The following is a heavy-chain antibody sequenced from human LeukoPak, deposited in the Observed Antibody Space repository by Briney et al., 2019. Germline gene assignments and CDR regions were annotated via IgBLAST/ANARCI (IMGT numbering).Heavy chain of an antibody. CDR1: GGTISSYY. D-gene: IGHD3-3*01. CDR2: IYYSGST. CDR3: ARGRGYDSWSGFAPLDY. Sequence: PSETLSLTCTVSGGTISSYYWSWIREPPGKGMERIGYIYYSGSTNYSPSLKSRDTISVDTSKNEFSQKLSSVTAADTAVYFCARGRGYDSWSGFAPLDYWGQGTRVTVSS. V-gene: IGHV4-59*01. J-gene: IGHJ4*02.